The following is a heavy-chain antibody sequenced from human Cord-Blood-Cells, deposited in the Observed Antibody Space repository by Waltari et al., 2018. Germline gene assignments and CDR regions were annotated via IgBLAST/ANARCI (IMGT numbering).Heavy chain of an antibody. CDR3: ARASVAYDSSGYWF. Sequence: QVQLVQSGAEVKKPGSSVKVSCKASGGTFSSYAISWVRQAHGQGLEWMGGSIPILGIANYAQKFQGRVTITADESTSTAYMELSSLGSEDTAVYYCARASVAYDSSGYWFWGQGTLVTVSS. V-gene: IGHV1-69*04. J-gene: IGHJ4*02. CDR1: GGTFSSYA. CDR2: SIPILGIA. D-gene: IGHD3-22*01.